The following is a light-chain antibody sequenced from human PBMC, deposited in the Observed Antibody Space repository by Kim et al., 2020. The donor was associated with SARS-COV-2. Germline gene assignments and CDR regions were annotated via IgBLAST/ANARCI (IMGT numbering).Light chain of an antibody. V-gene: IGLV1-51*01. CDR1: SPNMGGNY. CDR3: GTWDSSLSAWV. CDR2: DNN. Sequence: GQDVTISCYARSPNMGGNYVSWYHHLPGTAPKLLIYDNNKRPSGIPDRFSGSKSGTSATLGITGLQTGDEADYYCGTWDSSLSAWVFGGGTQLTVL. J-gene: IGLJ3*02.